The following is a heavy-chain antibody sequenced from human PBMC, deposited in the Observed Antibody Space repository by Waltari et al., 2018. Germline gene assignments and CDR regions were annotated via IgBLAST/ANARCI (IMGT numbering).Heavy chain of an antibody. CDR1: GYSIRSGYY. CDR3: ANGRQDSGSYYEDY. CDR2: IYHSGST. D-gene: IGHD1-26*01. V-gene: IGHV4-38-2*01. J-gene: IGHJ4*02. Sequence: QVQLQESGPGLVKPSETLSLTCAVSGYSIRSGYYWGWIRQPPGKGLEWIGSIYHSGSTYYNPSLKSRVTISVDTSKNTLYLQMSSLRAEDTAVYYCANGRQDSGSYYEDYWGQGTLVTVSS.